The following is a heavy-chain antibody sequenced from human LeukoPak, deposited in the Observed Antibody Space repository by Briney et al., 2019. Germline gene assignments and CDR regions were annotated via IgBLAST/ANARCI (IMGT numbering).Heavy chain of an antibody. V-gene: IGHV4-59*01. CDR2: IYYTGST. J-gene: IGHJ4*02. CDR1: GGSISGYY. Sequence: SETLSLTCTVSGGSISGYYWTWIRQPPGKGLEWIGYIYYTGSTNYNPSLKSRVTISLDTSKNQFSLNLSSVTAADTALYYCARFDRDGYNLDYWGQGTLVTVSS. CDR3: ARFDRDGYNLDY. D-gene: IGHD5-24*01.